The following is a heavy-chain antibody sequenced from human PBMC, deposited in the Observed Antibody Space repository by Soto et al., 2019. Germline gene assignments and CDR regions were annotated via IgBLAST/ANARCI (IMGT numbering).Heavy chain of an antibody. CDR3: ASDRFRGTYYLRGVTYFFEE. CDR1: GFTFRSYT. V-gene: IGHV3-21*04. J-gene: IGHJ4*02. CDR2: IRGFSPYA. D-gene: IGHD1-26*01. Sequence: GGSLRLSCVASGFTFRSYTMNWVRQAPGKGLEWVSGIRGFSPYAFYADSVKGRFTISRDNAKNSLYLQMNSLRAEDTAVYYCASDRFRGTYYLRGVTYFFEEWGQGAPVTVSS.